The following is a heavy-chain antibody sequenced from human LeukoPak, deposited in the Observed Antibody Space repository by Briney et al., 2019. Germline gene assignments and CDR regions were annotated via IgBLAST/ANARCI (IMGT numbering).Heavy chain of an antibody. CDR3: ASGNGMDV. Sequence: GDSLRLSCVDSGFTFSTYWMSWVRQAPGKRLEWVANIKQDGSEKYYVDSVKGRFTISRENAQNSLYLQMNSLGADDTAVYYCASGNGMDVWGQGTTVTVSS. CDR1: GFTFSTYW. CDR2: IKQDGSEK. J-gene: IGHJ6*02. V-gene: IGHV3-7*05.